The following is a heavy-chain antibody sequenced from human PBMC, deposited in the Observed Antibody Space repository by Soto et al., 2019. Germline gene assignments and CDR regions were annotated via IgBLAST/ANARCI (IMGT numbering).Heavy chain of an antibody. Sequence: PGGSLRLSCAASGFTVSTSQMTWVRQAPGKGLEWVSVIFIGGTTQYAESVKGRFTISRDKSENTVVLQMNSVRAEDTPVYYCARLGPYASGTYSFRHNRFDPSGQGTQVTV. J-gene: IGHJ5*02. CDR1: GFTVSTSQ. CDR2: IFIGGTT. V-gene: IGHV3-53*01. CDR3: ARLGPYASGTYSFRHNRFDP. D-gene: IGHD3-10*01.